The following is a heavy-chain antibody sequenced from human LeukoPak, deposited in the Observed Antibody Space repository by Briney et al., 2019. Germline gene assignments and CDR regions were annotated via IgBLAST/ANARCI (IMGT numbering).Heavy chain of an antibody. CDR3: ANSPDCSNPRFYNY. J-gene: IGHJ4*02. Sequence: GGSLRLSCAASGFSFKNYGMHWVRQAPGKGLEWVAFIRYDGSPKYYADSVKGRFTISRDSSKNTLYLQMNSLRAEDTAMYYCANSPDCSNPRFYNYWGQGTLVTVSS. CDR1: GFSFKNYG. D-gene: IGHD2-2*02. CDR2: IRYDGSPK. V-gene: IGHV3-30*02.